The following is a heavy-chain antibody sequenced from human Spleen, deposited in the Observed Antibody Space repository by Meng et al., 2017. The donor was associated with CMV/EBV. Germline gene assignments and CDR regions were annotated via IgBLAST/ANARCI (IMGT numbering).Heavy chain of an antibody. Sequence: GESLKISCAASGFTFSNYMAWVRQAPGKGLEWVAVVTTGAGTYYADSVKGRFTISRDDSKITLDLHMNSLRPEDTAVYYCARNPRLGYCSSTSCYPDYWGQGTLVTVSS. CDR3: ARNPRLGYCSSTSCYPDY. V-gene: IGHV3-66*02. D-gene: IGHD2-2*01. CDR1: GFTFSNY. J-gene: IGHJ4*02. CDR2: VTTGAGT.